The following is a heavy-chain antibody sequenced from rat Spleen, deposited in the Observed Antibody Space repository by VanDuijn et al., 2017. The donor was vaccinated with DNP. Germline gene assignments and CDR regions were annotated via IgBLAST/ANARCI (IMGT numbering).Heavy chain of an antibody. CDR3: ARGGYGIWFAY. CDR1: GYTFISSY. Sequence: QVQLQQSGAELAKHGSSVKISCKASGYTFISSYMGWIKQTTGQGLEYIGYINTGSGGTNYNEKFKGKATLTVDKSYSTALMQLSSLKPDEPAVYYCARGGYGIWFAYWGKGTLVTVSS. V-gene: IGHV1-43*01. D-gene: IGHD1-7*01. J-gene: IGHJ3*01. CDR2: INTGSGGT.